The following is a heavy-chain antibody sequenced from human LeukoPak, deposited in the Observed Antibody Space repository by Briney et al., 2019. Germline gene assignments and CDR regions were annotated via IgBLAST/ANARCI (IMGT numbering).Heavy chain of an antibody. CDR3: ARDLMVATGIPQPIDY. CDR2: INAGNGNT. D-gene: IGHD2-8*01. CDR1: GYTFTNYA. J-gene: IGHJ4*02. V-gene: IGHV1-3*01. Sequence: GASVKVSCTASGYTFTNYAIHWVRQAPGQRLEWMAWINAGNGNTKYSQTVKGRVTVTRDTSASTAYMQMNSLRAEDTAVYYCARDLMVATGIPQPIDYWGERTLVTVSS.